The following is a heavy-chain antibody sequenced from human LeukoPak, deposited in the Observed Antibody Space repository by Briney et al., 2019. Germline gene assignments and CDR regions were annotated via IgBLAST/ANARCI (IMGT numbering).Heavy chain of an antibody. Sequence: ASVKVSCKASGGTFSSYAISWVRQAPGQGLEWMGGIIPTFGTANYAQKFQGRVTITADESTSTAYMELSSLRSEDTAVYYCARDLNRGYSYGSIWFDPWGQGTLVTVSS. CDR3: ARDLNRGYSYGSIWFDP. CDR2: IIPTFGTA. V-gene: IGHV1-69*01. D-gene: IGHD5-18*01. J-gene: IGHJ5*02. CDR1: GGTFSSYA.